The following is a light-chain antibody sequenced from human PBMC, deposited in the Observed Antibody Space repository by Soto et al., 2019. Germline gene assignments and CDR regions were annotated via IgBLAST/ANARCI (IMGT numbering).Light chain of an antibody. CDR3: QQANSFPYT. Sequence: DIQMTQSPSFVSASVGDRVTITCRASQDISTWLAWYQQKPGRAPNLLIYTASSLQSGVPSRFSGRGSGTDFTLTISSLQPEDFAAYYCQQANSFPYTCGQGTKLEIK. J-gene: IGKJ2*01. CDR2: TAS. V-gene: IGKV1-12*01. CDR1: QDISTW.